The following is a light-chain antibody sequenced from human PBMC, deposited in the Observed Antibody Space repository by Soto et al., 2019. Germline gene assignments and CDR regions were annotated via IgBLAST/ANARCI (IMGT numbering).Light chain of an antibody. Sequence: EIVLTQSPATLSLSPGERATLSCLASQSVSSNLAWYQQKPGQAPRLFIYGASTRATAIPPRFSGSGSGTEFTLTISSLQSEDFAVYYCQQYNNWPLLTFGGGTKVDI. J-gene: IGKJ4*01. CDR2: GAS. CDR3: QQYNNWPLLT. V-gene: IGKV3-15*01. CDR1: QSVSSN.